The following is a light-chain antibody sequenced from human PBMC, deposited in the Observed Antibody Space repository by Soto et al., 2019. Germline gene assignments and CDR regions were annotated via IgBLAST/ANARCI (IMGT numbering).Light chain of an antibody. V-gene: IGKV1-5*03. CDR1: QGIRND. Sequence: DIQMTQSPSSLSASVGDRVTITCRASQGIRNDLAWYQQKPGKAPNLLIYKASSLKSGVPLRFSGSGSGTEFTLTINSLQPDDFATYYCQQYDTYWTFGQGTKVDIK. CDR3: QQYDTYWT. J-gene: IGKJ1*01. CDR2: KAS.